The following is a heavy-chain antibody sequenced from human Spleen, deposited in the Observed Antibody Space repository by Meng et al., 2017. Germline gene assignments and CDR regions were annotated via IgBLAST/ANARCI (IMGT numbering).Heavy chain of an antibody. D-gene: IGHD1-14*01. CDR3: ARGGGGNHGFDP. CDR1: GGSISSYY. Sequence: SETLSLTCTVSGGSISSYYWSWIRQPAGEGLEWIGRIYPTGGTDYNPSLKSRVTISVHTSENQFSLRLNSVTAADTALYYCARGGGGNHGFDPWGQGTLVTVSS. J-gene: IGHJ5*02. V-gene: IGHV4-4*07. CDR2: IYPTGGT.